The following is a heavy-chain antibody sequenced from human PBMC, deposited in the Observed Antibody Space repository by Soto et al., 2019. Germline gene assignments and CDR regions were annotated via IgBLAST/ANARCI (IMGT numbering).Heavy chain of an antibody. CDR1: GFPFSSFG. CDR3: AKDMGATVFDY. V-gene: IGHV3-21*04. D-gene: IGHD1-26*01. CDR2: ISSSGTYI. Sequence: GGSLRLSCAASGFPFSSFGLNWVRQAPGKGLEWVSSISSSGTYIFYADSVKGRFTISRDNAKNTLYLQMNSLRAEDTAVYYCAKDMGATVFDYWGQGTLVTVSS. J-gene: IGHJ4*02.